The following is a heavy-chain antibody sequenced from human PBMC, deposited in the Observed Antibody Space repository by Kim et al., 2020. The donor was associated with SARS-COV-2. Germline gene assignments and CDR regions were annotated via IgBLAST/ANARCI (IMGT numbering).Heavy chain of an antibody. CDR2: ISGSGRST. V-gene: IGHV3-23*01. CDR3: AKELRVTTDTTGGDFFKS. D-gene: IGHD4-17*01. J-gene: IGHJ5*02. CDR1: GFPFTTYT. Sequence: GGSLRLSCVASGFPFTTYTMNWVRQAPGKGLEWVSGISGSGRSTYSADSVKGRFTVSRDHSKNTLYLQMNSLRVEDKAVYYCAKELRVTTDTTGGDFFKSWGQGTLVTVSS.